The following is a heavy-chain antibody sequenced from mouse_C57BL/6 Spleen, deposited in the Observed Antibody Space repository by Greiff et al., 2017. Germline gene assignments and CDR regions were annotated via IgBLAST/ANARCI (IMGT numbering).Heavy chain of an antibody. D-gene: IGHD4-1*01. V-gene: IGHV2-2*01. CDR2: IWSGGST. CDR1: GFSLTSYG. J-gene: IGHJ2*01. Sequence: QVQLKESGPGLVQPSQSLSITCTVSGFSLTSYGVHWVRQSPGKGLEWLGVIWSGGSTDYNAAFISRLSISKDNSKSQVFFKMNSLQADDTAIYYCARKTDWDVGYFDYWGQGTTLTVSS. CDR3: ARKTDWDVGYFDY.